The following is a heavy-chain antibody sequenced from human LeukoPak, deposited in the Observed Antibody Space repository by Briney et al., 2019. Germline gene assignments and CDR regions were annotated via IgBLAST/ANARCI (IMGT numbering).Heavy chain of an antibody. CDR1: GFTFRTYW. V-gene: IGHV3-74*01. J-gene: IGHJ6*02. Sequence: GGSLRLSCAASGFTFRTYWMHWVRQVQGQGLVWISRINTDGSSTSHADSVKGRFTISRDNAQNTLYLQMNSLRPEDTAVYYCTRYFLASYGMDVWGQGTTVTVSS. CDR2: INTDGSST. CDR3: TRYFLASYGMDV. D-gene: IGHD2/OR15-2a*01.